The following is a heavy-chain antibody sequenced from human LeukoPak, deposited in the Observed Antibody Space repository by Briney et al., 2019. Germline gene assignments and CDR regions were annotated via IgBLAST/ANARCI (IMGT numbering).Heavy chain of an antibody. J-gene: IGHJ4*02. V-gene: IGHV4-59*13. CDR3: ARGIESYGDYGY. CDR1: GGSISGSY. CDR2: MYNSGST. D-gene: IGHD4-17*01. Sequence: PSETLSLTCTVSGGSISGSYWSWLRQPPGKGLEWIAYMYNSGSTNYNPSLKSRVTISMDTSKNQFSLKLSSLTAADTAIYYCARGIESYGDYGYWGQGILVTVSS.